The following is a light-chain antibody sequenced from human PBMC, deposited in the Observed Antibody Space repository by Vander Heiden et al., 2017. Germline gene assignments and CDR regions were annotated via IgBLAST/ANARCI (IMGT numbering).Light chain of an antibody. CDR2: DDR. CDR3: QVWDNSSDQSI. CDR1: NIGSKS. V-gene: IGLV3-21*02. Sequence: YVLTQPPSVSVAPGQTATITCGGNNIGSKSVHWYQQRPGQAPILVVYDDRDRPSGIPERFSGSNSGNTATLIINRVEAGDEADYYCQVWDNSSDQSIFGGGTKLTVL. J-gene: IGLJ2*01.